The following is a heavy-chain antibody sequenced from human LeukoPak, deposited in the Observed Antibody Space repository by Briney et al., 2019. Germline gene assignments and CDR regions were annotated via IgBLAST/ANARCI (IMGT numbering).Heavy chain of an antibody. D-gene: IGHD2/OR15-2a*01. Sequence: GGSLRLSCAASGFTFRNYVIHWVRQAPGKGLEWVAVISYDGSNKYYADSVKGRFTISRDNSKNTLYLQMNSLRAEDTAVYYCARDEYDAFDIWGQGTMVTVSS. CDR3: ARDEYDAFDI. J-gene: IGHJ3*02. CDR1: GFTFRNYV. CDR2: ISYDGSNK. V-gene: IGHV3-30-3*01.